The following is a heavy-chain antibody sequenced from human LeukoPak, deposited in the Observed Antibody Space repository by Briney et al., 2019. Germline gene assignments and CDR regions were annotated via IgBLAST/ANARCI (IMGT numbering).Heavy chain of an antibody. CDR1: GYSFTNYW. J-gene: IGHJ6*02. D-gene: IGHD3-9*01. V-gene: IGHV5-51*01. CDR3: VRRDYDILTGYDGMDV. Sequence: GESLKISCKGSGYSFTNYWIGWVRQMPGKGLEWMGIIYPGDSDTRYCPSFQGQVTISAHKSISAAYLQGSSLKASDTAVYYCVRRDYDILTGYDGMDVWGQGTTVTVSS. CDR2: IYPGDSDT.